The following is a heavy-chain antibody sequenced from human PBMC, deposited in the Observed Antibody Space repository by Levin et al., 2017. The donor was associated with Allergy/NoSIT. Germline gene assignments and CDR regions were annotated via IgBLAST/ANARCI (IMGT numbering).Heavy chain of an antibody. CDR3: AKSAGSSDFIQIRYYYYMDV. Sequence: PGGSLRLSCAASGFTFSSYAMSWVRQAPGKGLEWVSAISGSGGSTYYADSVKGRFTISRDNSKNTLYLQMNSLRAEDTAVYYCAKSAGSSDFIQIRYYYYMDVWGKGTTVTVSS. V-gene: IGHV3-23*01. J-gene: IGHJ6*03. CDR2: ISGSGGST. D-gene: IGHD3-22*01. CDR1: GFTFSSYA.